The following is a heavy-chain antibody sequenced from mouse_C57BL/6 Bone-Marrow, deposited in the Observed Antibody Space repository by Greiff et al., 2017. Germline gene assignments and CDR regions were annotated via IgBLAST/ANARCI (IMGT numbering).Heavy chain of an antibody. Sequence: VQLQQSGPGLVKPSQSLSLTCSVTGYSITSGYYWNWIRQFPGNKLEWMGYISYDGSNNYNPSLKNRISITRDTSKNQFFLKLNSVTTEDTATYYCARRATYYGSSTVLDYWGQGTTLTVSS. J-gene: IGHJ2*01. D-gene: IGHD1-1*01. CDR1: GYSITSGYY. CDR3: ARRATYYGSSTVLDY. V-gene: IGHV3-6*01. CDR2: ISYDGSN.